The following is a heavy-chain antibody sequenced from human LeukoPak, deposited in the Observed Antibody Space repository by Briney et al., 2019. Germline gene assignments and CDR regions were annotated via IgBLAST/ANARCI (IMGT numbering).Heavy chain of an antibody. J-gene: IGHJ4*02. CDR3: ARQSRDYDSSGYEFDY. Sequence: SETLSLTCTVSGGSISSSSYYWGWVRQPPGKGLEWIGSIYYSGSTYYHPSLKSRVTISVDTSKNQFSLKLSSVTAADTAVYYCARQSRDYDSSGYEFDYWGQGTLVTVSS. CDR2: IYYSGST. D-gene: IGHD3-22*01. V-gene: IGHV4-39*01. CDR1: GGSISSSSYY.